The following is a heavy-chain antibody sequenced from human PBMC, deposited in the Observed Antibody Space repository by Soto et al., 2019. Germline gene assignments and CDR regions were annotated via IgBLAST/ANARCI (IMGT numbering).Heavy chain of an antibody. J-gene: IGHJ4*02. Sequence: WWSLRLSCSASVFTCSSYGMHWWRQAPGKGLEWVAVISYDGSNKYYADSVKGRFTISRDNSKNTLYLQMNSLRAEDTAVYYCAKDKVQRGYSYGPFDYWGQGTLVTVSS. CDR1: VFTCSSYG. V-gene: IGHV3-30*18. CDR2: ISYDGSNK. CDR3: AKDKVQRGYSYGPFDY. D-gene: IGHD5-18*01.